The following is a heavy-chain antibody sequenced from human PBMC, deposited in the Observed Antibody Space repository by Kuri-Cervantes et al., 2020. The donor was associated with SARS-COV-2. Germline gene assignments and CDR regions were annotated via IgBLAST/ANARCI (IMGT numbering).Heavy chain of an antibody. V-gene: IGHV3-30*04. CDR1: GFTFSSYA. CDR3: ARAEGYYDILTGHHFDY. CDR2: ISYDGSNK. J-gene: IGHJ4*02. Sequence: GESLKISCAASGFTFSSYAMHWVRQAPGKGLEWVAVISYDGSNKYYADSVKGRFTISRDNSKTTLYLQMNSLRAEDTAVYYCARAEGYYDILTGHHFDYWGQGTLVTVSS. D-gene: IGHD3-9*01.